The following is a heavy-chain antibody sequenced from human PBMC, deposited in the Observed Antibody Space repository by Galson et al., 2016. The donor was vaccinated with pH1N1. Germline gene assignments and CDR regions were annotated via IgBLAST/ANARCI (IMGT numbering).Heavy chain of an antibody. D-gene: IGHD3-16*01. V-gene: IGHV3-7*01. Sequence: PRLSSAASGFTFSHYWMSWVRQAPGKGLEWVANIKENGSEKYYLDSVKGRFTISRDNAKHSVSLQLNSLRAEDTAVYYCAGHLFSASESPFEYWGQGALVTVSS. CDR1: GFTFSHYW. CDR3: AGHLFSASESPFEY. CDR2: IKENGSEK. J-gene: IGHJ4*02.